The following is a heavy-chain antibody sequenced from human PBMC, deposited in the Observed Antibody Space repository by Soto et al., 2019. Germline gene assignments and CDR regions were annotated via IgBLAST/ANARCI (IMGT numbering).Heavy chain of an antibody. CDR1: GGSISSYY. D-gene: IGHD1-26*01. Sequence: PSETLSLTCTVSGGSISSYYWSWIRQPPGKGLEWIGYIYYSGSTNYNPSLKSRVTISVDTSKNQFSLKLSSVTAADTAVYYCAREGWELLLGVFDYWGQGALVTVSS. CDR3: AREGWELLLGVFDY. V-gene: IGHV4-59*01. J-gene: IGHJ4*02. CDR2: IYYSGST.